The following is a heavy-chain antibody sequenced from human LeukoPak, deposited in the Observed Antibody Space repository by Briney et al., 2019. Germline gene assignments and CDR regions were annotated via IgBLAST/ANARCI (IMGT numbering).Heavy chain of an antibody. CDR1: GGSISSGSYY. CDR2: IYTSGST. D-gene: IGHD1-7*01. CDR3: ARTSRITGTTDL. Sequence: PSETLSLTCTVSGGSISSGSYYWSWIRQPAGKGLEWIGRIYTSGSTNYNPSLKSRVTISVDTSENQFSLKLSSVTAADTAVYYCARTSRITGTTDLWGQGTLVTVSS. V-gene: IGHV4-61*02. J-gene: IGHJ4*02.